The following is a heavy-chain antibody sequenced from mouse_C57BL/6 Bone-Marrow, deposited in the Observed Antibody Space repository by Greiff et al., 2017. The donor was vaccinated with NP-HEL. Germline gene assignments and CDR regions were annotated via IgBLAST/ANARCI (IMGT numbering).Heavy chain of an antibody. V-gene: IGHV1-75*01. CDR2: IFPGSGST. CDR3: VNPYYYAMDY. J-gene: IGHJ4*01. CDR1: GYTFTDYY. Sequence: VQLQQSGPELVKPGASVKISCKASGYTFTDYYINWVKQRPGQGLEWIGWIFPGSGSTYYNEKFKGKATLTVDKSSGTAYMLLISLTSEDSAVYFCVNPYYYAMDYWGQGTSVTVSS.